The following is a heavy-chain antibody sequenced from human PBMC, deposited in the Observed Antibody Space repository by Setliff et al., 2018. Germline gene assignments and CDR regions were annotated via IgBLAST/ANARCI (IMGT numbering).Heavy chain of an antibody. CDR1: GFAISSCW. V-gene: IGHV3-7*01. CDR2: VNPDGSGK. Sequence: PGGSLRLSCVASGFAISSCWMSWVRQAPGKGLEWVANVNPDGSGKYYADSVKGRFTISRDNAKNTLYRQMNSLRAEDTAVYYCVRGDCSSSSCYGTMGYWGQGTLVTVSS. D-gene: IGHD2-2*01. J-gene: IGHJ4*02. CDR3: VRGDCSSSSCYGTMGY.